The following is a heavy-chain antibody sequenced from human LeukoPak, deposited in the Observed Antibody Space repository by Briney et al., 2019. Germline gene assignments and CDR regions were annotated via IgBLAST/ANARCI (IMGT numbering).Heavy chain of an antibody. D-gene: IGHD6-19*01. CDR3: AREEMQWLVNYYYMDV. J-gene: IGHJ6*03. CDR1: GGSISSYY. Sequence: SETLSLTCTVSGGSISSYYWSWIRQPPGKGLEWIGYIYYSGSTNYNPSLKSRVTISVDTSKNQFSLKLSSVTAADTAVYYCAREEMQWLVNYYYMDVWGKGTTVTVSS. CDR2: IYYSGST. V-gene: IGHV4-59*01.